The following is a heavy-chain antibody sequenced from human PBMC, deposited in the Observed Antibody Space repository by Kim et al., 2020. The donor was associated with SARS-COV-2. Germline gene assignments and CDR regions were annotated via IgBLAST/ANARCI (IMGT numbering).Heavy chain of an antibody. CDR3: ARVKYNRDWGSGNDAFDL. D-gene: IGHD7-27*01. Sequence: GGSLRLFCAASGFTFRDHYMSWIRQAPGKGLKWLSYIDGSSAYTAYADAVRGRFTISRDNAKTSLFLHMSGLRAEDTAMYYCARVKYNRDWGSGNDAFDLWGQGTMVTVSS. V-gene: IGHV3-11*06. J-gene: IGHJ3*01. CDR1: GFTFRDHY. CDR2: IDGSSAYT.